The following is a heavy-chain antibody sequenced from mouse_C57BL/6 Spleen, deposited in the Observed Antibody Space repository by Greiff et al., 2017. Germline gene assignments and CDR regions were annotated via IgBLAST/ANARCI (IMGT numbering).Heavy chain of an antibody. J-gene: IGHJ1*03. CDR1: GYTFTSYW. Sequence: QVQLQQPGAALVKPGASVQMSCKPSGYTFTSYWITWVKQRPGQGLEWIGDIYPGSGSTNYNEKFKSKATLTVDTSSSTAYMQLSSLTSEDSAVYYCAVGIYYGSYWYFDVWGTATTVTAST. V-gene: IGHV1-55*01. D-gene: IGHD2-2*01. CDR3: AVGIYYGSYWYFDV. CDR2: IYPGSGST.